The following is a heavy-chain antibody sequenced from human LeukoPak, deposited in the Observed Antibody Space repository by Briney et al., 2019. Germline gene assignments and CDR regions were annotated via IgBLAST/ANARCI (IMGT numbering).Heavy chain of an antibody. Sequence: SETLSLICTVSGGSMSSFYWSWIRQPPGKGLEWIGYIYYSGSTNYNPSLRSRVTISVDTSQNQFSLKLSSVTAADTAVYYCARHGTTRNGMDVWGQGTTVTVSS. CDR2: IYYSGST. V-gene: IGHV4-59*08. CDR1: GGSMSSFY. D-gene: IGHD4-17*01. J-gene: IGHJ6*02. CDR3: ARHGTTRNGMDV.